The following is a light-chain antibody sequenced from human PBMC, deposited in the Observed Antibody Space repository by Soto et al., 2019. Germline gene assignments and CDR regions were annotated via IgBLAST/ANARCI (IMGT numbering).Light chain of an antibody. Sequence: DIQMTQSPSSLPASVGDRVTITCRASQSISTNLNWYQQKPGKAPKVLIYGASSLRSGVPSRFSGSGSGTDFTLTIKSLQPEDFATYFCQQSYILPRTFGGGTRVEI. J-gene: IGKJ4*01. CDR2: GAS. CDR1: QSISTN. CDR3: QQSYILPRT. V-gene: IGKV1-39*01.